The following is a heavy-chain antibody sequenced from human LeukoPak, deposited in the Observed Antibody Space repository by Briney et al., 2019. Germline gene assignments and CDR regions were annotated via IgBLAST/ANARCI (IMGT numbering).Heavy chain of an antibody. CDR1: GFTFSSHL. CDR2: ISSDGTYT. D-gene: IGHD2-2*01. J-gene: IGHJ1*01. Sequence: GGSLRLSCAASGFTFSSHLMHWVRQAPGKGLVWVSRISSDGTYTNYADSVRGRFTISRDNAKNTLYLQMNSLRAEDTAVYYCAKGNDCSSTSCLYSSSWYPQYFQHWGQGTLVTVSS. CDR3: AKGNDCSSTSCLYSSSWYPQYFQH. V-gene: IGHV3-74*01.